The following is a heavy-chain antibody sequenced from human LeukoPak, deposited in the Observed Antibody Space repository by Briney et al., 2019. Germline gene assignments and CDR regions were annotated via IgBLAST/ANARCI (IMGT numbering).Heavy chain of an antibody. J-gene: IGHJ4*02. CDR3: AADTPVPLAQIDY. CDR1: GFTFTNAW. Sequence: GGSLSLSCAVSGFTFTNAWMNWVRQAPGKGLEWVGRVRAKTDGGTTEYAAPAKGRFSISRDDSTNTVYLQMNSLITEDTAIYYCAADTPVPLAQIDYWGQGALVTVSS. CDR2: VRAKTDGGTT. V-gene: IGHV3-15*01. D-gene: IGHD2/OR15-2a*01.